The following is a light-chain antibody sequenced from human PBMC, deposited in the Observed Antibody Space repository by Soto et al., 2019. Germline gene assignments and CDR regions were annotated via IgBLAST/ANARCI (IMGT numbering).Light chain of an antibody. CDR2: DAS. V-gene: IGKV3-11*01. CDR3: QQRSNWLT. Sequence: EIVMTQSPGTLSVSPGERATLFCRASHSVRSSLAWYQQKLGQAPRLLIYDASNRATGIPARFSGSGSGTDFTLTISSLEPEDFAVYYCQQRSNWLTFGQGTRLEIK. CDR1: HSVRSS. J-gene: IGKJ5*01.